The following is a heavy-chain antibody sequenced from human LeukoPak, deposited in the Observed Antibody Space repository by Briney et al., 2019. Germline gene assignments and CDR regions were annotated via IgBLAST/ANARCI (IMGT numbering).Heavy chain of an antibody. D-gene: IGHD3-3*01. CDR3: AGTRYDFWSGYYPNWFDP. Sequence: SETLSLTCTVSGGSISSYYWSWIRQPAGKGLEWIGRIYTSGSTNYNPSLKSRVTMSVDTSKNQFSLELSSVTPADTAVYYCAGTRYDFWSGYYPNWFDPWGQGTLVTVSS. CDR2: IYTSGST. J-gene: IGHJ5*02. CDR1: GGSISSYY. V-gene: IGHV4-4*07.